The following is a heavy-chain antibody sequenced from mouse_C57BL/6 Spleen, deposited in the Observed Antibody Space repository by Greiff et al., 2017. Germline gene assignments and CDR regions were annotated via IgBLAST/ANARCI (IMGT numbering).Heavy chain of an antibody. D-gene: IGHD2-5*01. J-gene: IGHJ3*01. Sequence: VQLKQSGPELVKPGASVKISCKASGYTFTDYYMNWVKQSHGKSLEWIGDINPNNGATSYNQKFKGKATLTVDKSSSTSYMALRSLTSEDSAVYYCAREYISYSNYGWFAYWGQGTLVTVSA. CDR2: INPNNGAT. V-gene: IGHV1-26*01. CDR1: GYTFTDYY. CDR3: AREYISYSNYGWFAY.